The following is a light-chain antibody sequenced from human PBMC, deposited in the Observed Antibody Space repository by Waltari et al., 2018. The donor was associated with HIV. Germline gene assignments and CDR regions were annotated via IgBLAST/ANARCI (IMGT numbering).Light chain of an antibody. J-gene: IGLJ2*01. Sequence: QSELMQPLSTPGAPGQQVTISCYGNSSNSGSNTVNWYHNHPGATPKLLIYGNDQWPSGVPDRFSGSKSGTSASLAISGLLSEDEGDYYCATWDDSLKGVIFGGGTKLTVL. CDR2: GND. V-gene: IGLV1-44*01. CDR3: ATWDDSLKGVI. CDR1: SSNSGSNT.